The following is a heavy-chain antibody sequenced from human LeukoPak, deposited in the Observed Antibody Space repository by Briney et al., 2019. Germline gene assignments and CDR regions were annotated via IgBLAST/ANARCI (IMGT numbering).Heavy chain of an antibody. CDR1: GYTFTSYA. V-gene: IGHV1-69*13. CDR2: IIPIFGTA. J-gene: IGHJ6*02. CDR3: ARGGSDYGDYEYYYYGMDV. Sequence: GASVKVSCKASGYTFTSYAISWVRQAPGQGLEWMGGIIPIFGTANYAQKFQGRVTITADESTSTAYMELSSLRSEDTAVYYCARGGSDYGDYEYYYYGMDVWGQGTTVTVSS. D-gene: IGHD4-17*01.